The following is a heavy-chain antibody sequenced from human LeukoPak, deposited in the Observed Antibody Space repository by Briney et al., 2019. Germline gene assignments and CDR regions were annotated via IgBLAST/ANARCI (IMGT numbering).Heavy chain of an antibody. CDR3: AKRRNYYISY. V-gene: IGHV3-30*18. CDR1: GFTFSSYG. D-gene: IGHD3-22*01. J-gene: IGHJ4*02. CDR2: ISYDGSNK. Sequence: GRSLRLSCAASGFTFSSYGMHWVRQAPGKGLEWVAVISYDGSNKYYADSVKGRFTISRDNSKNTLYLQMNSLRAEDTAVYYCAKRRNYYISYWGQGTRVTVSS.